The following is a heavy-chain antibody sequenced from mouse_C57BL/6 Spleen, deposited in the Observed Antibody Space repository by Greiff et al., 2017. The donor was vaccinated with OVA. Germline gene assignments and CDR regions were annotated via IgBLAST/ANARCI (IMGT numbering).Heavy chain of an antibody. CDR1: GFSLTSYG. Sequence: QVQLKQSGPGLVQPSQSLSITCTVSGFSLTSYGVHWVRQSPGKGLEWLGVIWSGGSTDYNAAFISRLSISKDNSKSQVFFKMNSLQADDTAIYYCARNGLGHWFAYWGQGTLVTVSA. V-gene: IGHV2-2*01. J-gene: IGHJ3*01. CDR3: ARNGLGHWFAY. D-gene: IGHD4-1*01. CDR2: IWSGGST.